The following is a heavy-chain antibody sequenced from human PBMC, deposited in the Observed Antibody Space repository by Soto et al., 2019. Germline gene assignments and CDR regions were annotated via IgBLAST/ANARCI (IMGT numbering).Heavy chain of an antibody. CDR2: ISSNGYYI. CDR3: AREGGRGSSSRDWFDS. CDR1: GFTFSTYT. Sequence: EVQLVESGGGLVKPGGSLRLSCAASGFTFSTYTINWVRQAQGKALEGVSYISSNGYYIYYADSLRGRFTISRDTAKHSLNLEMNSLRAEDTAVYYCAREGGRGSSSRDWFDSWGQGPLVTVSS. J-gene: IGHJ5*01. V-gene: IGHV3-21*06. D-gene: IGHD6-13*01.